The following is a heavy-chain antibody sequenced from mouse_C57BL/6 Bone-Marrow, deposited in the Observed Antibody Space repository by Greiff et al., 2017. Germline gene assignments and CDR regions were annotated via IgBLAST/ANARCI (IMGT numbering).Heavy chain of an antibody. D-gene: IGHD1-2*01. CDR1: GFTFTDYY. CDR2: IRNNANGYTT. J-gene: IGHJ2*01. Sequence: EVMLVESGGGLVQPGGSLCLSCAASGFTFTDYYMSWVRQPPGKALECLGFIRNNANGYTTESLASVKCRFTISRDNSQRILYLQMNGLRAEDSATYYCARYKDYGLDYWGQGTTLTVSS. CDR3: ARYKDYGLDY. V-gene: IGHV7-3*01.